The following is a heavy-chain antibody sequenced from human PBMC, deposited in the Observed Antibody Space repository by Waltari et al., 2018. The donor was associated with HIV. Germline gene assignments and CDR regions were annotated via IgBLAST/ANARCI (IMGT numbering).Heavy chain of an antibody. D-gene: IGHD3-9*01. CDR1: GGSVINSDYY. CDR2: IYYTGTT. CDR3: ARRPRLAAFYLYYGMDV. Sequence: QLQLQKSGPGLVKPSETLSLTCTVSGGSVINSDYYWDFIRQSPGKGLEWIGNIYYTGTTSYNPSLKSRVTMSADLSMNQFALTLNSVTAADTAIYYCARRPRLAAFYLYYGMDVWGQGTTVTVSS. J-gene: IGHJ6*02. V-gene: IGHV4-39*01.